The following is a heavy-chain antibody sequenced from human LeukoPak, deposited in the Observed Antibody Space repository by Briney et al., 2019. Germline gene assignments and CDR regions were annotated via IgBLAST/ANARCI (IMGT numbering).Heavy chain of an antibody. V-gene: IGHV4-38-2*02. CDR2: VSHSGST. D-gene: IGHD5-18*01. Sequence: SETLSLTCTVSGYSISSDYYWGWIRQPPGKGLEWIASVSHSGSTYYNPSLKSRVTISVDTSKNRFSLKVTSVTAADTALYYCARERIERYTYASSDFDYWGRGTLVTVSS. J-gene: IGHJ4*02. CDR1: GYSISSDYY. CDR3: ARERIERYTYASSDFDY.